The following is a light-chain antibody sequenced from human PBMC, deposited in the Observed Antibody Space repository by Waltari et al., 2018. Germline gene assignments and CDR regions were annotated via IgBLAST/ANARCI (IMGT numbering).Light chain of an antibody. V-gene: IGLV1-47*01. CDR1: NSNIRSNS. CDR2: GND. J-gene: IGLJ3*02. Sequence: VLAQPPSASGTPGQRVTISCSGTNSNIRSNSVYWYQQPPGTAPKVLIYGNDQRPSGVPDRFSGSKSGTSASLAISGLRSEDEANYYCAAWDDSLWVFGGGTKLTVL. CDR3: AAWDDSLWV.